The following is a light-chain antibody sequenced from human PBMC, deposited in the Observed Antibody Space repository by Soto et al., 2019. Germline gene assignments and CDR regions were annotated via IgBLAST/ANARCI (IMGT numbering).Light chain of an antibody. CDR3: QQYVHWPPGT. CDR2: ARS. Sequence: TQSPATRAVSSCARVTRSFRTSQSVSSSLAWYQQGPGQAPRLLIYARSTRAPGIAARFSGSGSGTEFTLTISSLQSEDVAVYYCQQYVHWPPGTFGQGTKVDIK. J-gene: IGKJ1*01. V-gene: IGKV3-15*01. CDR1: QSVSSS.